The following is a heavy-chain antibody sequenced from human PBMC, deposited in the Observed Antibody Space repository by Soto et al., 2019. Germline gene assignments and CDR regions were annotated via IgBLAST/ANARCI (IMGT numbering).Heavy chain of an antibody. D-gene: IGHD3-22*01. J-gene: IGHJ6*02. V-gene: IGHV1-69*01. CDR2: IIPIFGTA. Sequence: QVQLVQSGAEVKKPGSSVKVSCKASGDTFSSYAISWVRQAPGQGLEWMGGIIPIFGTANYAKKFQGRVTITADESTSTAYMELSRLRCEDTAVYYCARDGSGYRSRASPMDVWGQGTTVTVSS. CDR3: ARDGSGYRSRASPMDV. CDR1: GDTFSSYA.